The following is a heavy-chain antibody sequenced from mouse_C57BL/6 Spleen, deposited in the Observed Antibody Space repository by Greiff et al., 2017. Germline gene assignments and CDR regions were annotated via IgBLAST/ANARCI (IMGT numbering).Heavy chain of an antibody. J-gene: IGHJ4*01. CDR2: INPNNGGT. CDR3: ATPYYYGSSYAAMDY. CDR1: GYTFTDYY. V-gene: IGHV1-26*01. Sequence: VQLQQSGPELVKPGASVKISCKASGYTFTDYYMNWVKQSHGKSLEWIGDINPNNGGTSYNQKFKGKATLTVDKSSSTAYMELRSLTSEDSAVYYCATPYYYGSSYAAMDYWGQGTTLTVSS. D-gene: IGHD1-1*01.